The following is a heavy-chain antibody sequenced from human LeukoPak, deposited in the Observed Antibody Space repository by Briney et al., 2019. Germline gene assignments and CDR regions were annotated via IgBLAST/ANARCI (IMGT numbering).Heavy chain of an antibody. Sequence: GGSLRLSSAASGFTFSSYAMHWVRQAPGKGLEWVAVISYDGGITNYADSVKGRFTISRDNSKNTLYLQLNSLRAEDAAVYYSARDSTYYYASGSSGPHYFDYWGQGTLVTVSS. CDR2: ISYDGGIT. J-gene: IGHJ4*02. CDR3: ARDSTYYYASGSSGPHYFDY. V-gene: IGHV3-30*01. CDR1: GFTFSSYA. D-gene: IGHD3-10*01.